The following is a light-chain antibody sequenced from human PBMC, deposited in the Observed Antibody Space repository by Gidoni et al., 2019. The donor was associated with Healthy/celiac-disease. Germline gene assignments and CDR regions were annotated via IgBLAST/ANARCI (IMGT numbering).Light chain of an antibody. J-gene: IGLJ2*01. CDR1: SLRSYY. CDR2: GKN. V-gene: IGLV3-19*01. CDR3: NSRDSSGNHLV. Sequence: SSELTQDAAVSVALGQTVRITCQGDSLRSYYASWYQQKPGQATVLVIYGKNNRHSGIPDRFSGSSSGKTASLTITGAQAEDEADYYCNSRDSSGNHLVFGGGTKLTVL.